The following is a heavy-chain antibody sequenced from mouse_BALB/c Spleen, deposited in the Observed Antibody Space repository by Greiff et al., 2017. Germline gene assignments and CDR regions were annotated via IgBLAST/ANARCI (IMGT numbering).Heavy chain of an antibody. CDR1: GYTFTSYW. Sequence: VQLQQSGTVLARPGASVKMSCKASGYTFTSYWMHWVKQRPGQGLEWIGAIYPGDGDTRYTQKFKGKATLTADKSSSTAYMHLNSLTSEDSAVYYCARWITPYAMDYWGQGTSVTVSS. D-gene: IGHD2-4*01. CDR2: IYPGDGDT. J-gene: IGHJ4*01. CDR3: ARWITPYAMDY. V-gene: IGHV1-87*01.